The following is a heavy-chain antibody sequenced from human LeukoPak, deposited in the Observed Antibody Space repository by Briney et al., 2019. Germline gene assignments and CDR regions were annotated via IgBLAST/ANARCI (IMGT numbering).Heavy chain of an antibody. CDR1: GFTFSSCG. Sequence: GRSLRLSCAASGFTFSSCGMHWVRQAPGKGLEWVAVISYDGSNKYYADSVKGRFTISRDNSKNTLYLQMNSLRAEDTAVYYCARDPRIVAAGNYFDDWGQGTLVTVSS. J-gene: IGHJ4*02. CDR3: ARDPRIVAAGNYFDD. V-gene: IGHV3-30*03. D-gene: IGHD6-13*01. CDR2: ISYDGSNK.